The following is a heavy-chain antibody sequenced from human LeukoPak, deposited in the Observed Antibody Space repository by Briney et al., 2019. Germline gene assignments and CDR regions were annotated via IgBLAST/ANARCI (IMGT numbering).Heavy chain of an antibody. Sequence: PGGSLRLSCAASGFTFSSYAMSWVRQAPGKGLEWVSAISGSGGSTYYADSVKGRFTTSRDNSKKKLYLQLNSLRVEDTAVYFCTKGVGALVRGVTPHYWGQGTLVTVSS. CDR3: TKGVGALVRGVTPHY. D-gene: IGHD3-10*01. V-gene: IGHV3-23*01. J-gene: IGHJ4*02. CDR2: ISGSGGST. CDR1: GFTFSSYA.